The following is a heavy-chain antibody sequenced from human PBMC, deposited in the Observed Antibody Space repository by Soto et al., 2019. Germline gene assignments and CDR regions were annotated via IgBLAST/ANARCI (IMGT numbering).Heavy chain of an antibody. V-gene: IGHV4-34*01. D-gene: IGHD3-22*01. CDR1: GGSFSGYY. J-gene: IGHJ4*02. CDR2: INHSGST. Sequence: SETLSLTCAVYGGSFSGYYWSWIRQPPGKGLEWIGEINHSGSTNYNPSLKSRVTISVDTSKNQFSLKLSSVTAADTAVYYCARPVYDSSGYYLYYWGQGTLVTVAS. CDR3: ARPVYDSSGYYLYY.